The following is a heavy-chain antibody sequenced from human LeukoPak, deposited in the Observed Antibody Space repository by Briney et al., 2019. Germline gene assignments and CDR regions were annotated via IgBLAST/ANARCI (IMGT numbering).Heavy chain of an antibody. CDR1: GFTFSSYA. Sequence: PGGSLRLSCAASGFTFSSYAMSWVRQAPGKGLEWVSAISGSGGSTYYADSVKGRFTISRDNSKNTLYLQMNSLRAEDTAVYYCAKDRDQFGIVVVINMAFDIWGQGTMVTVSS. CDR2: ISGSGGST. V-gene: IGHV3-23*01. CDR3: AKDRDQFGIVVVINMAFDI. D-gene: IGHD3-22*01. J-gene: IGHJ3*02.